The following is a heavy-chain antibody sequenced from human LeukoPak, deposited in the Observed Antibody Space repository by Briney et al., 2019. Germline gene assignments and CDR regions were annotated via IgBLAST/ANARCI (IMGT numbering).Heavy chain of an antibody. J-gene: IGHJ4*02. CDR3: ARTVYDILSTFDY. V-gene: IGHV1-46*02. CDR1: GYTFNTHY. Sequence: ASVKVSCKASGYTFNTHYMHWVRQAPGQGLEWMGMFNPTGSPRYAQKFQGRVSMTRDTSTSTVSMELSSLRSDDTAVYYCARTVYDILSTFDYWGQGTLVTVSS. CDR2: FNPTGSP. D-gene: IGHD3-9*01.